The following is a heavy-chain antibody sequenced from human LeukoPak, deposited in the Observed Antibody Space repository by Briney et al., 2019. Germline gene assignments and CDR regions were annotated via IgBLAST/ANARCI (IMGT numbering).Heavy chain of an antibody. CDR2: ISSSSSYI. D-gene: IGHD2-15*01. CDR3: ARTLAATSYDAFDI. Sequence: GGSLRLSCAASGFTFSSYSMNWVRQAPGKGLEWVSSISSSSSYIYYADSVKGRFTISRDNAKNSPYLQMNSLRAEDTAVYYCARTLAATSYDAFDIWGQGTMVTVSS. CDR1: GFTFSSYS. V-gene: IGHV3-21*01. J-gene: IGHJ3*02.